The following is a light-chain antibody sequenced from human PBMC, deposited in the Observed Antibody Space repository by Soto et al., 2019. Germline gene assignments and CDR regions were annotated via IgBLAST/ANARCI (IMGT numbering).Light chain of an antibody. CDR1: QSISSW. CDR2: KAS. V-gene: IGKV1-5*03. CDR3: QQYNTYPWT. Sequence: DIQMTQXPXXLSASVGDRVTITCRARQSISSWLAWYQQKPGKAPKLLIYKASSLESGVPSRFSGSGSGTEFTLTISSLQPDDFATYYCQQYNTYPWTFGQGTKVEIK. J-gene: IGKJ1*01.